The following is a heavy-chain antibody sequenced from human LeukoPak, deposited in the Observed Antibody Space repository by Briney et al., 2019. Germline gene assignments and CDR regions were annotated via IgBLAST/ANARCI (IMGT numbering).Heavy chain of an antibody. V-gene: IGHV1-58*02. CDR3: AAGVGYTYGLSLGATALISDI. Sequence: SVKVSCKASGFTFSGCAMQWLRQARGQRLEWIGWIVVGTGKKDYAQRFQERVTITTDMTTSTAYMELSSLRSEDTAVYYCAAGVGYTYGLSLGATALISDIWGQGTKVTVSA. D-gene: IGHD5-18*01. CDR1: GFTFSGCA. CDR2: IVVGTGKK. J-gene: IGHJ3*02.